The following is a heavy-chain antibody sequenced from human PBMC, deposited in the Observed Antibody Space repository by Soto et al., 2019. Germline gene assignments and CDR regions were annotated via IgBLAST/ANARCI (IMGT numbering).Heavy chain of an antibody. D-gene: IGHD2-2*01. Sequence: ASVKVSCKASGGTFSSYTISWVRQAPGQGLEWMGRIIPILGIANYAQKFQGRVTITADKSTSTAYMELSSLRSEDTAVYYCARDIPPQTNIVVVPAAISWFDPWGQGTLVTVSS. V-gene: IGHV1-69*04. CDR2: IIPILGIA. CDR1: GGTFSSYT. J-gene: IGHJ5*02. CDR3: ARDIPPQTNIVVVPAAISWFDP.